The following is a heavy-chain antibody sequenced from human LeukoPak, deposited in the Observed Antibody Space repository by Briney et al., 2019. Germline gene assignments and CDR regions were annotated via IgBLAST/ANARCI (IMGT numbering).Heavy chain of an antibody. D-gene: IGHD3-3*01. CDR1: GYTFTSYY. CDR3: ARRLLLEWSQGSDY. J-gene: IGHJ4*02. V-gene: IGHV1-46*01. Sequence: ASVKVSCKASGYTFTSYYMHWVRQAPGQGLEWMGIISPSGGSTSYAREFQGRVTMTRNTSISTAYMELSSLRSEDTAVYYCARRLLLEWSQGSDYWGQGTLVTVSS. CDR2: ISPSGGST.